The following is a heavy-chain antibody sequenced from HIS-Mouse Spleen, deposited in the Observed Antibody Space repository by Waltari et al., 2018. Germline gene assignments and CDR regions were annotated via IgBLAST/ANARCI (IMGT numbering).Heavy chain of an antibody. CDR1: VFTCSSYG. D-gene: IGHD1-26*01. Sequence: QVQLVESGGGVVQPGRSLSLSCSAAVFTCSSYGMHWVRQAPGKGLEWVAVISYDGSNKYYADSVKGRFTISRDNSKNTLYLQMNSLRAEDTAVYYCAKDRGSQFDYWGQGTLVTVSS. CDR2: ISYDGSNK. V-gene: IGHV3-30*18. J-gene: IGHJ4*02. CDR3: AKDRGSQFDY.